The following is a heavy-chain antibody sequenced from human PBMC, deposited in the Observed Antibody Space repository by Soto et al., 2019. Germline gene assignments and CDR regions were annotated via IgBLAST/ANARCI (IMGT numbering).Heavy chain of an antibody. J-gene: IGHJ5*01. CDR2: MTPDSGDT. CDR1: GHTLASYD. CDR3: ARDTFYGWFDS. D-gene: IGHD3-16*01. V-gene: IGHV1-8*01. Sequence: QVQLVQSGAEVRKTGASGKVSCKASGHTLASYDINWVRQATGQWLEWMGLMTPDSGDTGYAQKFQGRVTMTWDTSITTAYMDLSSLRSEDTAVYYCARDTFYGWFDSWGQGTLVSGSS.